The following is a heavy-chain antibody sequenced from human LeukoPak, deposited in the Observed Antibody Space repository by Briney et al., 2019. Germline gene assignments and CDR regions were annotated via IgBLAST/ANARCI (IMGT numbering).Heavy chain of an antibody. CDR3: ARDRKAAAFDY. D-gene: IGHD6-13*01. Sequence: GGSLRLSCAASGFTFSSYWMSWVRQAPGKGLEWVANIKQDGSEKYYVDSVKGRFTISRDNSKNTLYLQMNSLRAEDTAVYYCARDRKAAAFDYWGQGTLVTVSS. J-gene: IGHJ4*02. CDR1: GFTFSSYW. V-gene: IGHV3-7*01. CDR2: IKQDGSEK.